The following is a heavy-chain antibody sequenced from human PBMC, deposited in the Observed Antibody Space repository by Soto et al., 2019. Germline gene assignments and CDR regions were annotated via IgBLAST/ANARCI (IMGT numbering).Heavy chain of an antibody. CDR3: ARVLLGSGTYYNTFDF. D-gene: IGHD3-10*01. CDR1: GYTFTTYA. J-gene: IGHJ4*02. Sequence: ASVEVSCKASGYTFTTYAIHWVRQAPGQTLEWMGWINAGNGNPKYPQKFQGRVTITRDTSASTAYMELSSLSSEDTAVYFCARVLLGSGTYYNTFDFWGQGTLVTVSS. V-gene: IGHV1-3*01. CDR2: INAGNGNP.